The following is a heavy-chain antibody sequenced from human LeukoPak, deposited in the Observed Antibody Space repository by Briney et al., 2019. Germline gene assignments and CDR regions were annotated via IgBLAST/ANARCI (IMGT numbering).Heavy chain of an antibody. CDR1: GFTFDSYG. Sequence: GGSLRLSCAASGFTFDSYGRHWVRQAPGKGLEWVAVISYDGNNKYYANSVKGRFTISRDNSKNTLYLQMNSLRAEDTAVYYCTRERDLSLYYFDYWGQGTLVTVSS. CDR3: TRERDLSLYYFDY. J-gene: IGHJ4*02. CDR2: ISYDGNNK. V-gene: IGHV3-30*03.